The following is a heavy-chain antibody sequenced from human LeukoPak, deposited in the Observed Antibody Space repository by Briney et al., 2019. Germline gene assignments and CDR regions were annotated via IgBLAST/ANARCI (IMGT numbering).Heavy chain of an antibody. CDR1: GFTISNNR. J-gene: IGHJ1*01. Sequence: GGSLRLSCAASGFTISNNRLSWVRQAPGMGLEWVSTIYSDGNTYYPDSVKGRFTISRDGSKNTLYLQLNSLRTEDTAIYYCVREREGSNSEHWGQGTLVTVSS. D-gene: IGHD1-26*01. CDR3: VREREGSNSEH. V-gene: IGHV3-53*01. CDR2: IYSDGNT.